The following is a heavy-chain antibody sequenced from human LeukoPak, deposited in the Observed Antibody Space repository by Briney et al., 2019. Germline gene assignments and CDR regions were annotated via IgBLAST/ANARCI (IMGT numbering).Heavy chain of an antibody. J-gene: IGHJ3*02. D-gene: IGHD2-21*02. CDR2: ISASGGKT. V-gene: IGHV3-23*01. CDR3: AKDPIVFNSGDYYLGAFNI. CDR1: GFTFSSCA. Sequence: GGSLRLSCAASGFTFSSCALSWVRQAPGKGLEWVSAISASGGKTWHVDSMKGRFTISRDNSKNTLYLQMNSLRAEDTAVYYCAKDPIVFNSGDYYLGAFNIWGQGTMVTVSS.